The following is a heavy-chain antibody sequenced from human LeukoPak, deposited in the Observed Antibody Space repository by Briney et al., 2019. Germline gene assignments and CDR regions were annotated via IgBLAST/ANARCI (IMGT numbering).Heavy chain of an antibody. CDR1: GGSISSYY. D-gene: IGHD3-3*01. J-gene: IGHJ4*02. CDR3: ARSGFLEWLLDY. CDR2: IYYSGST. V-gene: IGHV4-59*01. Sequence: SETLSLTCTVSGGSISSYYWSWIRQPPGKGLEWIGYIYYSGSTNYNPSLKSRVTISVDTSKNQLSLKLSSVTAADTAVYYCARSGFLEWLLDYWGQGTLVTVSS.